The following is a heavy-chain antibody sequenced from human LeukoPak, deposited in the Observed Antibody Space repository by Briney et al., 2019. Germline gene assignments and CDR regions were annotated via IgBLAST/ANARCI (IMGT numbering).Heavy chain of an antibody. Sequence: SETLSLTCTVSGGSISSYNWSWLRQPPGKGLAWMGEIYYSMRNNYNPSLKSRLTTSVDTSQNQFSLKLSSVTAAVTAVYYCARLRSTGIVVASWYYYGMDVWGQGTTVTVSS. D-gene: IGHD1-26*01. J-gene: IGHJ6*02. CDR1: GGSISSYN. CDR2: IYYSMRN. CDR3: ARLRSTGIVVASWYYYGMDV. V-gene: IGHV4-59*08.